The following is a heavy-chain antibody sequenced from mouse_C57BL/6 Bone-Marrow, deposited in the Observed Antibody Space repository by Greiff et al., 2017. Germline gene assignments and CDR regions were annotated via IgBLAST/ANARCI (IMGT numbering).Heavy chain of an antibody. Sequence: QVQLQQPGAELVKPGASVKLSCKASGYTFTSYWMQWVNQRPGQGLEWIGEIDPSDSYTNYNQKFKGKATLTVDTSSSTAYMQLSSLTSEDSAVYYCAREGGNPWFAYWGQGTLVTVSA. CDR1: GYTFTSYW. CDR2: IDPSDSYT. V-gene: IGHV1-50*01. CDR3: AREGGNPWFAY. J-gene: IGHJ3*01. D-gene: IGHD2-1*01.